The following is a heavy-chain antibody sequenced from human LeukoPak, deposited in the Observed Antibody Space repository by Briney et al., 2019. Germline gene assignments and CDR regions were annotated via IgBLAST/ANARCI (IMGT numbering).Heavy chain of an antibody. CDR2: ISGSGGST. CDR3: AKDEDIVVVPASVADY. V-gene: IGHV3-23*01. CDR1: GFTFSSYA. D-gene: IGHD2-2*01. J-gene: IGHJ4*02. Sequence: GGSLRLPCAASGFTFSSYAMSWVRQAPGKGLEWVSAISGSGGSTYYADSVKGRFTISRDNSKNTLYLQMNSLRAEDTAVYYCAKDEDIVVVPASVADYWGQGTLVTVSS.